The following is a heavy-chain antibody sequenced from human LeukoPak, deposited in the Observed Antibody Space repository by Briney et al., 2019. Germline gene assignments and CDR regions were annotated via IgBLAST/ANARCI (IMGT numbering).Heavy chain of an antibody. D-gene: IGHD3-22*01. J-gene: IGHJ4*02. CDR1: GYTFTSYG. CDR3: ARDTYDSSGYGLSDY. Sequence: ASVKVSCKASGYTFTSYGISWVRQAPGQGLEWMGWISAYNGNTNYAQKLQGRVTMTTDTSTSTAYMELRSLRSDDTAVYYCARDTYDSSGYGLSDYWGQGTLVTVSS. V-gene: IGHV1-18*01. CDR2: ISAYNGNT.